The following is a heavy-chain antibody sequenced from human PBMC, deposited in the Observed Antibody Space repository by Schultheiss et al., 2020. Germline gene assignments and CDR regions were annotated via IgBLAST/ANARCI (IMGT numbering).Heavy chain of an antibody. D-gene: IGHD6-19*01. CDR2: IYSGGST. CDR1: GFTFGDYA. V-gene: IGHV3-53*01. CDR3: ARVTDGSSGWSFDY. J-gene: IGHJ4*02. Sequence: GGSLRLSCTASGFTFGDYAMSWFRQAPGKGMEWVSGIYSGGSTYYADSVKGRFTISRDNAKNSLYLQMNSLKTEDTAVYYCARVTDGSSGWSFDYWGQGTLVTVSS.